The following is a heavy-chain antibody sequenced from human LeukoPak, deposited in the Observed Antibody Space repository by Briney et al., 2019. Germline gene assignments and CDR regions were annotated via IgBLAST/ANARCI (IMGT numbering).Heavy chain of an antibody. CDR1: GGSISSYY. V-gene: IGHV4-59*01. Sequence: SETLTLTCTVSGGSISSYYWSWIRQPPGKGLEWIGYIYYSGSTNCNPSVKSRVAMSVDTSKKQFSLKLSSLTAADAAVYYCARGGTAVIAPYAFDIWGQGTMVTVSS. CDR3: ARGGTAVIAPYAFDI. D-gene: IGHD4-23*01. CDR2: IYYSGST. J-gene: IGHJ3*02.